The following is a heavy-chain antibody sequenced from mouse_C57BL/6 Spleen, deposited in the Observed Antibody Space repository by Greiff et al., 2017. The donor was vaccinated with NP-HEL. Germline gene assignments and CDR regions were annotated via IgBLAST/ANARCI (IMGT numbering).Heavy chain of an antibody. CDR3: ARCPNYYGSSYDAMDY. CDR2: IYPGSGST. Sequence: QVQLQQSGAELVKPGASVKMSCKASGYTFTSYWITWVKQRPGQGLEWIGDIYPGSGSTNYNEKFKSKATLTVDTSSSTAYMQLSSLTSEDSAVYYCARCPNYYGSSYDAMDYWGQGTSVTVSS. J-gene: IGHJ4*01. D-gene: IGHD1-1*01. V-gene: IGHV1-55*01. CDR1: GYTFTSYW.